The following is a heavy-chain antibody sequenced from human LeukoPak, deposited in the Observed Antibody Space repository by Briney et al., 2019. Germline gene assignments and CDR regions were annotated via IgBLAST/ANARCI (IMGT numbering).Heavy chain of an antibody. CDR2: ISGSGGST. J-gene: IGHJ4*02. CDR1: GFTFSSYS. Sequence: QAGGSLRLSCAASGFTFSSYSMNWVRQAPGKGLEWVSAISGSGGSTYYADSVKGRFTISRDNSKNTLYLQMNSLRAEDTAVYYCAKVRVPPLIAYFDYWGQGTLVTVSS. CDR3: AKVRVPPLIAYFDY. V-gene: IGHV3-23*01. D-gene: IGHD6-13*01.